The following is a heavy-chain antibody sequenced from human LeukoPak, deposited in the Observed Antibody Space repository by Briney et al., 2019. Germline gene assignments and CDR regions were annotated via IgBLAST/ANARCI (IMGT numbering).Heavy chain of an antibody. D-gene: IGHD3-3*01. J-gene: IGHJ4*02. CDR3: ARPARGYYDFWSGYYLVV. CDR2: INPNSGGT. Sequence: ASVNVSCKASGYTFTGYYMHWVRQAPGQGLEWMGWINPNSGGTNYAQKFQGRVTMTRDTSISTAYMELSRLRSDDTAVYYCARPARGYYDFWSGYYLVVWGQGTLVTVSS. CDR1: GYTFTGYY. V-gene: IGHV1-2*02.